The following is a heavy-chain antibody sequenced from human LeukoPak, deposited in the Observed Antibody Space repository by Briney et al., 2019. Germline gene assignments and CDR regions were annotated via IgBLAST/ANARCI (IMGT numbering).Heavy chain of an antibody. V-gene: IGHV1-2*02. CDR2: INPNSGGT. Sequence: ASVKVSCKASGYTFTDYYLHWVRQAPGQGLEWMGWINPNSGGTNYARKFQGRVTMTRDTSISTAYMELTRLTSDDTAVYYCARTNCGSWWYFDYWGQGTLVTVSS. CDR1: GYTFTDYY. J-gene: IGHJ4*02. CDR3: ARTNCGSWWYFDY. D-gene: IGHD6-13*01.